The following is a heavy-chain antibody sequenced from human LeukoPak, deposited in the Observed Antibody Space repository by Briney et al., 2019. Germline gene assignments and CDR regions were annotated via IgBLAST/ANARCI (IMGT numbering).Heavy chain of an antibody. D-gene: IGHD2-2*01. J-gene: IGHJ3*02. CDR1: GFTLSTYS. V-gene: IGHV3-30-3*01. Sequence: GGSLRLSCAGSGFTLSTYSTHWVRQAPGKGLEWVAVASYDESIKYNADSVKGRFTISRDSSSNTLYLQISSLRDEDTAVYYCARDRPSSVVGDGFDIWGQGTMVTVSS. CDR2: ASYDESIK. CDR3: ARDRPSSVVGDGFDI.